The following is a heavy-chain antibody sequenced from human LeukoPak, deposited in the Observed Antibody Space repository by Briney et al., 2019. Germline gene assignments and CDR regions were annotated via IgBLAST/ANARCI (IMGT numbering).Heavy chain of an antibody. CDR3: ASPVLMVYAKPHSDY. CDR1: ADSVSINSAA. Sequence: SQTLSLTCAISADSVSINSAAWNWIRQSPSRGLEWLGRTYYRSKWYNDYAVSVKSRITINPDTSKNQFSLQLNSVTPEDTAVYYCASPVLMVYAKPHSDYWGQGTLVTVSS. CDR2: TYYRSKWYN. D-gene: IGHD2-8*01. J-gene: IGHJ4*02. V-gene: IGHV6-1*01.